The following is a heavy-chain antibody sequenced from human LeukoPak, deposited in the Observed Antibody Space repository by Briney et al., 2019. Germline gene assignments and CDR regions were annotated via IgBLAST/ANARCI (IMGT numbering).Heavy chain of an antibody. CDR1: GASLTNYY. Sequence: PSETLSLTCSVSGASLTNYYWSWIRQPPGERLEWIGNICYSGSTNYNPSLRSRVTISVDTSKNLFSLTLSSVTAADTAVYYCAREQAAAAYGNNFNSWGQGTLVTVSS. J-gene: IGHJ4*02. CDR3: AREQAAAAYGNNFNS. CDR2: ICYSGST. V-gene: IGHV4-59*13. D-gene: IGHD6-13*01.